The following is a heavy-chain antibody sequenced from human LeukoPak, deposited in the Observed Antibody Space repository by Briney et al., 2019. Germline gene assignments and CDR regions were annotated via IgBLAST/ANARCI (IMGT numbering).Heavy chain of an antibody. CDR2: ISGSGGST. CDR1: GFTFSSYA. Sequence: GGSLGLSCAASGFTFSSYAMSWVRQAPGKGLEWVSAISGSGGSTFYADSVKGRFTMYRDNSKNTLYLQMNSLRAEDTAVYYCAKEASYCTNGVCYSRIFDTWGQGTLVTVSS. J-gene: IGHJ5*02. V-gene: IGHV3-23*01. D-gene: IGHD2-8*01. CDR3: AKEASYCTNGVCYSRIFDT.